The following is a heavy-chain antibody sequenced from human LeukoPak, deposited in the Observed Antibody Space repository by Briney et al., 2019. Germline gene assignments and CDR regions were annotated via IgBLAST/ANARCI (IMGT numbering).Heavy chain of an antibody. D-gene: IGHD1-26*01. V-gene: IGHV1-46*01. J-gene: IGHJ4*02. CDR2: INPSGDST. CDR3: AFNSRGSPDY. CDR1: GYRFTSYD. Sequence: ASVKVSCKASGYRFTSYDMHWVRQAPGQGLEWMGIINPSGDSTSYAQKFQGRVTMTRDTSTSTVYMELSSLKSEDTAVYYCAFNSRGSPDYWGQGTLVTVSS.